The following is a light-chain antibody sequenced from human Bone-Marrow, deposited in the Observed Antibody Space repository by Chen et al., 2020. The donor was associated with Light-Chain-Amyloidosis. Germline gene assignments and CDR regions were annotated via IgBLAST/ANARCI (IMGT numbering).Light chain of an antibody. CDR1: SSDIGGDNH. J-gene: IGLJ1*01. CDR3: SSYTITSTLV. V-gene: IGLV2-14*01. CDR2: EVT. Sequence: SSLTQPGSVYGPPGQSITISCTGTSSDIGGDNHVSWYQQHPDKAPILIIYEVTNLPSWFPDRFSVSKSDNTASLTIVVLPTEDEADYVCSSYTITSTLVFGSATRVTVL.